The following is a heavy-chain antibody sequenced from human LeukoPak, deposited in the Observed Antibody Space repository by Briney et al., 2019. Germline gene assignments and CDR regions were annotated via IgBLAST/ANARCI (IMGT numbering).Heavy chain of an antibody. J-gene: IGHJ4*02. CDR1: GSSFTTIW. CDR3: ARGDDSKAFDY. D-gene: IGHD3-22*01. V-gene: IGHV5-51*01. CDR2: IYPGDSDT. Sequence: GKSLNISCKGSGSSFTTIWIGWARQMPGKGLEWMGLIYPGDSDTRYSPSFQGQVTISADKAINTAYLQWSSLKASDTAMYYCARGDDSKAFDYWGQGTLVTVSS.